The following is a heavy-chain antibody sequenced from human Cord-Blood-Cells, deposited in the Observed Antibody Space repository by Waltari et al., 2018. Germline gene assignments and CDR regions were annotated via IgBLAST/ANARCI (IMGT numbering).Heavy chain of an antibody. CDR2: INHSGST. J-gene: IGHJ6*02. D-gene: IGHD2-2*01. Sequence: QVQLQQWGAGLLKPSETLSLTCAVYGGSFSGYYWSWIRQPPGKGLEWIGEINHSGSTNYNPSLQSRVTISVDTSKNQFSLKLSSVTAADTAVYYCARGGDIVVVPAATLSWLYGNYYYGMDVWGQGTTVTVSS. V-gene: IGHV4-34*01. CDR3: ARGGDIVVVPAATLSWLYGNYYYGMDV. CDR1: GGSFSGYY.